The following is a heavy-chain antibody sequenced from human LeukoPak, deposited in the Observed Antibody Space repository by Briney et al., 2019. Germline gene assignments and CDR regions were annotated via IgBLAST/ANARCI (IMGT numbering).Heavy chain of an antibody. CDR2: ITGISDGT. J-gene: IGHJ4*02. D-gene: IGHD6-19*01. V-gene: IGHV3-23*01. CDR3: AKEGSGAGPTQFDY. Sequence: GGSLRLSCAASGFTFSGYAMSWVRQAPGKGLEWVSAITGISDGTYYADSVKGRFTISRDNSRNTLDLQMNSLRADDTAIYYCAKEGSGAGPTQFDYWGQGTLVTVSS. CDR1: GFTFSGYA.